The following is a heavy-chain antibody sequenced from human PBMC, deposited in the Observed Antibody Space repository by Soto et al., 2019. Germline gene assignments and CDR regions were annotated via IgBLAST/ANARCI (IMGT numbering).Heavy chain of an antibody. D-gene: IGHD3-3*01. J-gene: IGHJ4*02. V-gene: IGHV3-30*18. CDR3: AKGAVQDLWSGYYTLFDY. Sequence: QVQLVESGGGVVQPGRSLRLSCAASGFTFSTYGMHWVRQAPGKGLEWVAVISYDAKHKYYADSLKGRFTISRDNSKNTLYLKMNSLRAEDTAVYYCAKGAVQDLWSGYYTLFDYWGQGTLVTVSS. CDR1: GFTFSTYG. CDR2: ISYDAKHK.